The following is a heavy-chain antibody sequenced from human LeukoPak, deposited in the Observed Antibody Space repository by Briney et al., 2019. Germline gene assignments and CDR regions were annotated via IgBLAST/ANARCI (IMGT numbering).Heavy chain of an antibody. Sequence: KPSETLSLTCTVSGGSISPYFWSWIRQPPGKGLEWIGYIYYSGSTNYNPSLKSRVTISVDTSKNQFSLKLSSVTAADTAVYYCARSFRLTYYYDSSPGYWGQGTLVTVSS. CDR1: GGSISPYF. J-gene: IGHJ4*02. CDR3: ARSFRLTYYYDSSPGY. CDR2: IYYSGST. V-gene: IGHV4-59*08. D-gene: IGHD3-22*01.